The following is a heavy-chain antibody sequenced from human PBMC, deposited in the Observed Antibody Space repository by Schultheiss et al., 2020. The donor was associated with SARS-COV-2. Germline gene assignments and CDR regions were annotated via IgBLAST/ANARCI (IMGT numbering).Heavy chain of an antibody. CDR1: GFTFSSYS. CDR2: IKSKTDGGTT. CDR3: TTEELGYCSSTSCYTVYYYYYYYMDV. Sequence: GGSLRLSCAASGFTFSSYSMNWVRQAPGKGLEWVGRIKSKTDGGTTDYAAPVKGRFTISRDDSKNTLYLQMNSLKTEDTAVYYCTTEELGYCSSTSCYTVYYYYYYYMDVWGKGTTVTVSS. V-gene: IGHV3-15*01. J-gene: IGHJ6*03. D-gene: IGHD2-2*02.